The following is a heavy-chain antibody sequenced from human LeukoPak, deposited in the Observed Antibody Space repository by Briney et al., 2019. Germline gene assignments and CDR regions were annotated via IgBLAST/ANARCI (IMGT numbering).Heavy chain of an antibody. D-gene: IGHD5-24*01. V-gene: IGHV4-39*07. J-gene: IGHJ3*02. CDR3: ARGGSGRDPSSVGNAFDI. CDR1: GGSISSSSYY. Sequence: SETLSLTCTVSGGSISSSSYYWGWIRQPPGKGLEWIGSIYYSGSTYYNPSLKSRVTISVDTSKNQFSLKLSSVTAADTAVYYCARGGSGRDPSSVGNAFDIWGQGTMVTVSS. CDR2: IYYSGST.